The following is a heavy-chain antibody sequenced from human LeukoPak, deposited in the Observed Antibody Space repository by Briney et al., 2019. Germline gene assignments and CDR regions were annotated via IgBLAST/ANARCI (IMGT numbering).Heavy chain of an antibody. CDR3: ARSSYYYDSSGTPPGYFDY. V-gene: IGHV1-2*02. D-gene: IGHD3-22*01. Sequence: ASVKVSCKASGYTFTGYYMHWVRQAPGQGLEWMGWINPNSGGTNYAQKFQGRVTMTRDTSISTAYMELSSLRSEDTAVYYCARSSYYYDSSGTPPGYFDYWGQGTLVTVSS. CDR1: GYTFTGYY. J-gene: IGHJ4*02. CDR2: INPNSGGT.